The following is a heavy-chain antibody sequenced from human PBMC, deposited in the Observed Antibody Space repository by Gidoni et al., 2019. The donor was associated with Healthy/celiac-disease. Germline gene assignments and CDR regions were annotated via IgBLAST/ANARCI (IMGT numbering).Heavy chain of an antibody. V-gene: IGHV3-23*01. Sequence: EVQLLESGGGLVQPGGSLRLSCAASGFTFSSYAMSWGRQAPGTGLELVAAISGSGGSTYYAYSVEGRFTISRDNSKNTLYLQINSLRAEDTAVYYCAKQQLVLPFDYWGQGTLVTVSS. CDR2: ISGSGGST. CDR1: GFTFSSYA. J-gene: IGHJ4*02. CDR3: AKQQLVLPFDY. D-gene: IGHD6-13*01.